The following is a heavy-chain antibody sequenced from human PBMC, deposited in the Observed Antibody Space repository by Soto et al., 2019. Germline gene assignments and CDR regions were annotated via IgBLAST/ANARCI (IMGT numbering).Heavy chain of an antibody. D-gene: IGHD2-2*01. CDR3: ARDPDIVLVPAAMSHYYYYGMDV. CDR1: GGTLSSYA. J-gene: IGHJ6*02. Sequence: SVKVSCKASGGTLSSYAISWVRQAPGQGLEWMGGIIPIFGTANYAQKFQGRVAITADESTSTAYMELSSLRSEDTAVYYCARDPDIVLVPAAMSHYYYYGMDVWG. V-gene: IGHV1-69*13. CDR2: IIPIFGTA.